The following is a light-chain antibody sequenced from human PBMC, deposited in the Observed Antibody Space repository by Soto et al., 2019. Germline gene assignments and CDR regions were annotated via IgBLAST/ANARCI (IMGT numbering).Light chain of an antibody. CDR2: AAS. V-gene: IGKV1-27*01. CDR1: QGIANY. CDR3: QKYNSAPHT. J-gene: IGKJ2*01. Sequence: DIQMTQSPSSLSASVGDRVTITCRASQGIANYLAWYQQKPGKVPKLLIYAASTLQSGVTSRFSGSGSGTDFTLNISSVQPEDVATYYCQKYNSAPHTFGQGTKLEIK.